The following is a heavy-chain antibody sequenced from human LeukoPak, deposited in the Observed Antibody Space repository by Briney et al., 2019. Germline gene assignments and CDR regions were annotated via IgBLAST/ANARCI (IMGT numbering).Heavy chain of an antibody. CDR3: ATIRVGATGGYYYYYMDV. CDR2: FDPEDGET. Sequence: PGGSLRLSCAASGFTFSSYGMHWVRQAPGKGLEWMGGFDPEDGETIYAQKFQGRVTMTEDTSTDTAYMELSSLRSEDTAVYYCATIRVGATGGYYYYYMDVWGKGTTVTVSS. D-gene: IGHD1-26*01. V-gene: IGHV1-24*01. J-gene: IGHJ6*03. CDR1: GFTFSSYG.